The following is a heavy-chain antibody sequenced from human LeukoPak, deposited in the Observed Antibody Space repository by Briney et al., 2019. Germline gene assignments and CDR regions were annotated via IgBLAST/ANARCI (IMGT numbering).Heavy chain of an antibody. V-gene: IGHV3-21*01. D-gene: IGHD3-10*01. Sequence: NPGGSLRLSCAASGFTFSSYSMNWVRQAPGKGLEWVSSISSSSYIYYADSVKGRFTTSRDNAKNSLYLQMNSLRAEDTAVYYCARGSLLWFGELFIDYWGQGTLVTVSS. CDR3: ARGSLLWFGELFIDY. J-gene: IGHJ4*02. CDR1: GFTFSSYS. CDR2: ISSSSYI.